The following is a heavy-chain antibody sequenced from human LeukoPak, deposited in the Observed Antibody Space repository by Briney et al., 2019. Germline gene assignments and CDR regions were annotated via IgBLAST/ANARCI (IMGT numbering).Heavy chain of an antibody. CDR3: ANINWNYGWDY. J-gene: IGHJ4*02. CDR2: IIPIFGTA. CDR1: GGTFSSYA. D-gene: IGHD1-7*01. V-gene: IGHV1-69*13. Sequence: ASVKVSCKASGGTFSSYAISWVRQAPGQGLEWMGGIIPIFGTANYAQKFQGRVTITADESTSTAYMELSSLRSEGTAVYYCANINWNYGWDYWGQGTLVTVSS.